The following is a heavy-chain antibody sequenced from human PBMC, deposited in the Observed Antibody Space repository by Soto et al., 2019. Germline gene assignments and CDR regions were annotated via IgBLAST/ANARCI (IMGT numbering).Heavy chain of an antibody. CDR2: IRDSGDTT. CDR1: GFTFSTYV. Sequence: EVQLLESGGGLAQPGGSLRLSCGASGFTFSTYVMAWVRQAPGKGLEWVSMIRDSGDTTYYADSVKGRFTISRDNSKNTVYLQTTSLTAEDTGIYCCARVPAPDRDYLDYGGQGTLVTVSS. J-gene: IGHJ4*02. CDR3: ARVPAPDRDYLDY. V-gene: IGHV3-23*01.